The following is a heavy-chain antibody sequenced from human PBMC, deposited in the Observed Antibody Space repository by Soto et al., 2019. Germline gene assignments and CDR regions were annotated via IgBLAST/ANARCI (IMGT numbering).Heavy chain of an antibody. J-gene: IGHJ3*02. CDR1: GGSISSYY. V-gene: IGHV4-59*01. D-gene: IGHD3-10*01. CDR2: IYYSGST. CDR3: ARGPGIWFGELLLGSDAFDI. Sequence: SETLSLTCTVSGGSISSYYWSWIRQPPGKGLEWIGYIYYSGSTNYNPSLKSRVTISVDTSKNQFSLKLSSVTAADTAVYYCARGPGIWFGELLLGSDAFDIWGQGTMVTVSS.